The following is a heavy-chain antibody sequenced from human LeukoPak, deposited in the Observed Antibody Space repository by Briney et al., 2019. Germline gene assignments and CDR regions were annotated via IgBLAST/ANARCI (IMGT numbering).Heavy chain of an antibody. CDR2: MYSGGST. CDR3: ARSYSNHLFGMDV. D-gene: IGHD4-11*01. V-gene: IGHV3-66*01. J-gene: IGHJ6*02. Sequence: PGGSLRLSCAASGFTVSSYYMTWVRQAPGKGLEWVSVMYSGGSTYYAGAVKGRVAISRDNSQNTVFLQMNSVRVEDTAVYYCARSYSNHLFGMDVWGQGTTVTVSS. CDR1: GFTVSSYY.